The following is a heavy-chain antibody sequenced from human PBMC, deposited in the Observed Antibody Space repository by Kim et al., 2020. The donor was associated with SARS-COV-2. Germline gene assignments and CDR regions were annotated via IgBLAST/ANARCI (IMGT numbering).Heavy chain of an antibody. CDR2: IGGGGGST. Sequence: GGSLRLSCAASGFTFSSYAMSWVRQAPGKGLERVSTIGGGGGSTYYADSVRGRFTISRDNSKSTLYLQMNNLRAEDTAVYYCAKGGYKYFDYWGQGTLVTVSS. V-gene: IGHV3-23*01. D-gene: IGHD5-12*01. J-gene: IGHJ4*02. CDR3: AKGGYKYFDY. CDR1: GFTFSSYA.